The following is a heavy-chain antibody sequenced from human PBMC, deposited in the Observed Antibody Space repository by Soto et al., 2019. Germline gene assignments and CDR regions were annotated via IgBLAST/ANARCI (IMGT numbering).Heavy chain of an antibody. D-gene: IGHD3-10*01. V-gene: IGHV3-7*03. J-gene: IGHJ3*02. CDR2: INQDGSAR. Sequence: EVQLVKSGGGLVQPGGSLRLSCTASGFAFSSSWMAWVRQAPGKGLEWVANINQDGSARYYVDSVKGRFTISRANADNSWYLQMDSLRAENAAVYYCAIVPFFSSFDIWGQGTMVTVSS. CDR3: AIVPFFSSFDI. CDR1: GFAFSSSW.